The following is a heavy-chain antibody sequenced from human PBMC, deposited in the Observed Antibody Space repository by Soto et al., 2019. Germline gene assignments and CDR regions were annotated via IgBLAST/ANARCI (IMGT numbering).Heavy chain of an antibody. V-gene: IGHV5-51*01. D-gene: IGHD2-15*01. CDR2: IYPGDSDT. Sequence: GESLKISCKGSGYSFTSYWIGWVRQMPGKGLEWMGIIYPGDSDTRYSPSFQGQVTISAAKSISTAYLQWSSLKASDTAMYYCARGEGDCSGGSCYSWFDPWGQGTLVTVSS. CDR3: ARGEGDCSGGSCYSWFDP. CDR1: GYSFTSYW. J-gene: IGHJ5*02.